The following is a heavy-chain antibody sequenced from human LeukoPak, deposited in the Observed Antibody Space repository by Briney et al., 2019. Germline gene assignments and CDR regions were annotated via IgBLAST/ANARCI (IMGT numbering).Heavy chain of an antibody. D-gene: IGHD5-12*01. Sequence: SETLSLTCTVSGGSISTYYWSWIRQPPGKGLEWIGYIYHSGSTNYNPSLKSRVTISVDTSQNQFSLNLSSVTAADTAIYYCARDGYSGSDALWGQGTLVTVSS. CDR1: GGSISTYY. V-gene: IGHV4-59*01. CDR2: IYHSGST. CDR3: ARDGYSGSDAL. J-gene: IGHJ4*02.